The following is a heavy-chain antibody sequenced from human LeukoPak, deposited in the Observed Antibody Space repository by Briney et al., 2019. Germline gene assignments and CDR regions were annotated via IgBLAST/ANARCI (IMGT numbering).Heavy chain of an antibody. CDR3: ARDVCSSLACVNFDY. Sequence: GGSLRLSCVASGFTFITYAMHWVRQAPGKGLEWVAVISYDGSNKYYADSVKGRFTISRDNSRNTLYLQMNSLGPEDTAVYYCARDVCSSLACVNFDYWGQGSLVTVSS. D-gene: IGHD6-6*01. CDR1: GFTFITYA. J-gene: IGHJ4*02. CDR2: ISYDGSNK. V-gene: IGHV3-30*04.